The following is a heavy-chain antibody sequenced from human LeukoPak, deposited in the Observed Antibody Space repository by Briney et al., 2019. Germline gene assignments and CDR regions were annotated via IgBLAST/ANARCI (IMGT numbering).Heavy chain of an antibody. CDR2: ISSSSSYI. CDR3: ARVREDIVVVVPYGMDV. V-gene: IGHV3-21*01. D-gene: IGHD2-15*01. Sequence: GGSLRLSCAASGFTFSSYSMNWVRQAPGKGLEWVSSISSSSSYIYYADSVKGRFTISRDNAKNSLYLQMNSLRAEDTAVYYCARVREDIVVVVPYGMDVWGQGTTVTVSS. J-gene: IGHJ6*02. CDR1: GFTFSSYS.